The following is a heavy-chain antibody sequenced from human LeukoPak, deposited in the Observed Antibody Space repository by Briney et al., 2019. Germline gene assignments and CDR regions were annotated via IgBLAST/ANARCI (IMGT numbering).Heavy chain of an antibody. Sequence: SETLSLTWTVSGXSISGYYWSWIRQPPGKGLEWIGYTYYSGSTKYNPSLKSRVTISVDTSKNQFSLKLSSVTAADTAVYYCARQDGYSGYDGGFDSWGQGTLVTVSS. CDR1: GXSISGYY. CDR2: TYYSGST. D-gene: IGHD5-12*01. CDR3: ARQDGYSGYDGGFDS. V-gene: IGHV4-59*08. J-gene: IGHJ4*02.